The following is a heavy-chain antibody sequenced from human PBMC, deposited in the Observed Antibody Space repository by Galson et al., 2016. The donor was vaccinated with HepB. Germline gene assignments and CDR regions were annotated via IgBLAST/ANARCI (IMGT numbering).Heavy chain of an antibody. CDR2: IYPNDSDT. D-gene: IGHD5-12*01. Sequence: QSGAEVKKPGESLQISCKASGYRFSTSWIGWVRQMPGRGLEWMAMIYPNDSDTRYNPSLEGHVIMSVDKSINTAYLQWRDLEPSDGGIYFCARTSGFPWGQGTQVTVSS. V-gene: IGHV5-51*03. CDR1: GYRFSTSW. CDR3: ARTSGFP. J-gene: IGHJ5*02.